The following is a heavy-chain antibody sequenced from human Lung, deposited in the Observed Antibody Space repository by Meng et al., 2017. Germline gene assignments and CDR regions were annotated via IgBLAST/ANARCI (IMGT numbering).Heavy chain of an antibody. V-gene: IGHV4/OR15-8*02. CDR2: IYHGGDT. D-gene: IGHD6-19*01. J-gene: IGHJ4*02. CDR1: GGSISSIDW. Sequence: GQLVEAGGGLVKPGGSLSLTCVVSGGSISSIDWWSWVRQPPGKGLEWIGEIYHGGDTNYDPSLKSRVTIAIDRSKNQFSLKLSSVTAADTAVYYCASWIYSCGWQWGQGTLVTVFS. CDR3: ASWIYSCGWQ.